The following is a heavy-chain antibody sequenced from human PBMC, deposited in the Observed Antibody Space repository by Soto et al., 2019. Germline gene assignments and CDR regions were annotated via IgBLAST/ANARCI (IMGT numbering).Heavy chain of an antibody. CDR3: ARGQESFDY. CDR1: GFTVSSYY. Sequence: EVQLVESGGGLIQPGGSLRLSCAASGFTVSSYYMSWVRQAPGKGLEWVAVIYSGGSTFYTASVKGRFTISRDNSKNMLYLQMNILRAEDTALYSCARGQESFDYWCQGTLVTVSS. V-gene: IGHV3-53*01. D-gene: IGHD3-10*01. CDR2: IYSGGST. J-gene: IGHJ4*02.